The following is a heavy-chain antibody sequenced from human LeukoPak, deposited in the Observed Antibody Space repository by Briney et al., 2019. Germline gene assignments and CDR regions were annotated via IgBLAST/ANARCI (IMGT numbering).Heavy chain of an antibody. V-gene: IGHV3-23*01. CDR1: EFTFSSYD. CDR2: ISASGTST. CDR3: AKVSRHLGATRSFDC. J-gene: IGHJ4*02. Sequence: PGGSLRLSCAASEFTFSSYDMTWVRQAPGRGLEWVSAISASGTSTYFADSVKGRFTISRDNSKNTVYLQMNSLRAEDTAVYYCAKVSRHLGATRSFDCWGQGALVTVSS. D-gene: IGHD1-26*01.